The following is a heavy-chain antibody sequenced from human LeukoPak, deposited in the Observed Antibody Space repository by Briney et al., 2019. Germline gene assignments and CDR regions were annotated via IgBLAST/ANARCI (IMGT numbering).Heavy chain of an antibody. V-gene: IGHV4-4*02. CDR3: ARVRYNWNRDFDY. CDR2: IYRSGTT. D-gene: IGHD1-20*01. CDR1: GGSISSTNW. Sequence: SGTLSLTCAVSGGSISSTNWWSWVRQPPGKGLEWIGEIYRSGTTNYKPSLKSRVTMSVDTSKNQFSLKLSSVTAADTAVYYCARVRYNWNRDFDYWGQGTLVTVSS. J-gene: IGHJ4*02.